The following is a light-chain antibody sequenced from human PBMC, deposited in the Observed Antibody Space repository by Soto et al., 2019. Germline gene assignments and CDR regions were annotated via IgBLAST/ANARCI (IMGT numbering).Light chain of an antibody. V-gene: IGKV3-20*01. J-gene: IGKJ1*01. CDR2: HTS. CDR3: QQYGSSPAWT. Sequence: EIVLTQSPATLSSSPGERATLSCRASQTVNSRLAWYQHKPGQAPRLLIYHTSNRATGIPARFSGSGSGTDFTLTISRLEPEDFAVYYCQQYGSSPAWTFGQGTKVDIK. CDR1: QTVNSR.